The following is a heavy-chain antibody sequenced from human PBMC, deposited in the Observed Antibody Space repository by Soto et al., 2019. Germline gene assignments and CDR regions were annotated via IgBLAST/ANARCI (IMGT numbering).Heavy chain of an antibody. Sequence: QLQLQESGPGLVKPSETLSLTCTVSGGSISSSSYYWGWIRQPPGKGLEWIGSIYYSGSTYYNPSLKSRVTISVDTSKNQFSLKLSSVTAADTAVYYCASLVFYSSGWNTFWYWGQGTLVTVSS. CDR2: IYYSGST. D-gene: IGHD6-19*01. CDR3: ASLVFYSSGWNTFWY. V-gene: IGHV4-39*01. CDR1: GGSISSSSYY. J-gene: IGHJ4*02.